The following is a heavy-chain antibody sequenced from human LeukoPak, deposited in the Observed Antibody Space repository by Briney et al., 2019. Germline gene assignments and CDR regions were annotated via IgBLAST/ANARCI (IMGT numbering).Heavy chain of an antibody. V-gene: IGHV3-7*01. Sequence: GGSLRLSCLASGFTFSSYWMTWVRQAPGKGLEWLANIKEDGSIQYYLDSVRGRFTISRDNAKTSVYLQLSSLRADDTAVYYCARDVWTGVAVSDYWGQGTLVTVSS. CDR2: IKEDGSIQ. D-gene: IGHD6-19*01. J-gene: IGHJ4*02. CDR3: ARDVWTGVAVSDY. CDR1: GFTFSSYW.